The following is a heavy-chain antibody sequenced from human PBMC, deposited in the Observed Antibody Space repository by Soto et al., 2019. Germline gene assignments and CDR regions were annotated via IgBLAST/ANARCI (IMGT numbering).Heavy chain of an antibody. D-gene: IGHD2-15*01. CDR2: ISYDGSNR. Sequence: GGSLRLSCAASGFTFSSYAMHWVRQAPGKGLECVAVISYDGSNRFYRDYVKGRFTISRDNSKNTVHLQINSLTYEDTAVYYCERGSWEDIAVALVDCPCEYGMDVWGQGTTVTVSS. CDR3: ERGSWEDIAVALVDCPCEYGMDV. J-gene: IGHJ6*02. CDR1: GFTFSSYA. V-gene: IGHV3-30-3*01.